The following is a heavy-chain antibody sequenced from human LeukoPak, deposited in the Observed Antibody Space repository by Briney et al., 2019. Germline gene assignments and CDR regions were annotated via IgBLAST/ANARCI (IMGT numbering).Heavy chain of an antibody. CDR1: GYTFTNNF. V-gene: IGHV1-46*01. CDR3: ARDGAGYSGEIDY. J-gene: IGHJ4*02. D-gene: IGHD5-12*01. Sequence: ASVKVSCKASGYTFTNNFMHWVRQAPGQGLEWIGIINPSGDNTWYAQKFQGRVTMTRDMATSTDYMELSSLRSEDTAVYYCARDGAGYSGEIDYWGQGTLVTVSS. CDR2: INPSGDNT.